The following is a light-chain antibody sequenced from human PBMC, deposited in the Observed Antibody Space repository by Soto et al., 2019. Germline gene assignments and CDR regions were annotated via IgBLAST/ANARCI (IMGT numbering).Light chain of an antibody. CDR1: SGHRSYI. V-gene: IGLV4-60*03. Sequence: QPVLTQSSSASASLGSSVNLTCTLSSGHRSYIIAWHQQQPGKAPRFLMRLESSGSQNKGSGVPDRFSGSSSGAARYLTISNLQSEDEAEYFCSSYSTISNLVFGTGTKLTVL. CDR3: SSYSTISNLV. CDR2: LESSGSQ. J-gene: IGLJ1*01.